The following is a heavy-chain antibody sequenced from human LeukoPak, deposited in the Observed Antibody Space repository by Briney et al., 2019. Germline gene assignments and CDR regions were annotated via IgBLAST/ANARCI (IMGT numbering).Heavy chain of an antibody. CDR1: GFTFSSYA. D-gene: IGHD1-26*01. Sequence: PGGSLRLSCTASGFTFSSYAMSWVRQAPGKGLEWVSAISGSGGSTYYADSVKGRFTISRDNSKNTLYLQMNSLRAEDTAVYYCAKVPRVGAIMYNWFDPWGQGTLVTVSS. V-gene: IGHV3-23*01. J-gene: IGHJ5*02. CDR3: AKVPRVGAIMYNWFDP. CDR2: ISGSGGST.